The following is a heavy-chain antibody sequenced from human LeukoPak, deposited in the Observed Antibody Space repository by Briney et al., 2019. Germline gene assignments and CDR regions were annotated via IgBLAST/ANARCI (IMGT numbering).Heavy chain of an antibody. CDR2: ICGTGSYT. CDR1: GFTFSNYA. D-gene: IGHD3-3*01. V-gene: IGHV3-21*01. Sequence: GGSLRLSCAASGFTFSNYAMSWVRQAPGKGLEWVSGICGTGSYTYYADSVKGRFTISRDNAKNSLYLQMNSLRAEDTAVYYCAREFVGYDFWSGYYRPSAFDIWGQGTMVTVSS. J-gene: IGHJ3*02. CDR3: AREFVGYDFWSGYYRPSAFDI.